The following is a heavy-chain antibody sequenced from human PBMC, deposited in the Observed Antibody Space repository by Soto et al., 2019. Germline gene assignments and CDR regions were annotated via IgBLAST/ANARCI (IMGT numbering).Heavy chain of an antibody. Sequence: QVQLQQWGAGLLKPSETLSLTCAVSGGSFRGFYWTWIRQSPGKGLDWLGDINHVGITNYNPSLKIRVSIQEDTSKSQFPLKLSSVTAADTAVYYCARAHDFWGGRQQPIDSWSQGTLVTVSS. CDR1: GGSFRGFY. D-gene: IGHD3-3*01. V-gene: IGHV4-34*01. CDR2: INHVGIT. CDR3: ARAHDFWGGRQQPIDS. J-gene: IGHJ4*02.